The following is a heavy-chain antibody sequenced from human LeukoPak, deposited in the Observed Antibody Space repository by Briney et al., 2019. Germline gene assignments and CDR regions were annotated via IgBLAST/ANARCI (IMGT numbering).Heavy chain of an antibody. J-gene: IGHJ4*02. V-gene: IGHV3-30-3*01. CDR2: ISYDGSNK. D-gene: IGHD5-24*01. CDR1: GFTFSSYA. Sequence: PGGSLRLSCAASGFTFSSYAMHWVRQAPGKGLEWVAVISYDGSNKYYADSVKGRFTISRDNSKNTLYLQMNSLRAEDTAVYYCATGRDGDNLDYWGQGTLVTVSS. CDR3: ATGRDGDNLDY.